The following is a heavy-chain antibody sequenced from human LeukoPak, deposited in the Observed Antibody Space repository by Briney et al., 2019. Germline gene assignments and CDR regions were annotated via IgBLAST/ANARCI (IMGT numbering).Heavy chain of an antibody. CDR3: ARDVVRDYFDY. Sequence: SETLSLTCTVSGGSMTSNNYYWGWIRQPPGKGLEWIGYVHYSGSTYYNPSLKSRVTISLDTSKNQFSLKLSSVSAADTAVYYCARDVVRDYFDYWGQGALVTVSS. CDR2: VHYSGST. D-gene: IGHD2-21*01. V-gene: IGHV4-30-4*08. J-gene: IGHJ4*02. CDR1: GGSMTSNNYY.